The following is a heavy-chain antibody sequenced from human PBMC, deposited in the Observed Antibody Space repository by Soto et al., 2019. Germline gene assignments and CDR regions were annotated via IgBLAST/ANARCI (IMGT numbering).Heavy chain of an antibody. CDR1: GGSFSGYY. Sequence: PSETLSLTCAVYGGSFSGYYWTWIRQPPGTGLEWIGEINHSGSTNYNRSLKSRVTISVDTSKNQFSLKLTSVTAADTAVYYCARDKITGLFDYWGQGTLVTVSS. D-gene: IGHD2-8*02. CDR2: INHSGST. J-gene: IGHJ4*02. CDR3: ARDKITGLFDY. V-gene: IGHV4-34*01.